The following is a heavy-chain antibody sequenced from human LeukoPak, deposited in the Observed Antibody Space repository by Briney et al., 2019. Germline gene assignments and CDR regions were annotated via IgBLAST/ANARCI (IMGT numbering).Heavy chain of an antibody. D-gene: IGHD6-6*01. CDR1: GYFINSGYY. CDR3: ARGVEYSSSSGLGY. CDR2: IFYSGNT. V-gene: IGHV4-38-2*01. J-gene: IGHJ4*02. Sequence: PSETLSLTCAVSGYFINSGYYWGWIRQPPGKGLEWIGNIFYSGNTYYSSSLKSRVTISLDTSKNQFSLKLSSVTAADTAVYYCARGVEYSSSSGLGYWGQRTLVTVSS.